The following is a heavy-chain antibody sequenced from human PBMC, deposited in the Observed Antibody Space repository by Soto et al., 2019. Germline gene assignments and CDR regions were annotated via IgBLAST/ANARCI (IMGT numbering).Heavy chain of an antibody. CDR1: GYTFTYRY. CDR2: ITPFNGNT. V-gene: IGHV1-45*02. J-gene: IGHJ3*02. Sequence: QMQLVQSGAEVKKTGSSVKGSCKASGYTFTYRYLHWVRQAPGQALEWMGWITPFNGNTNYAQKFQDRVTITRDRSMSTAYMELSSLRSEDTAMYYCARSLEEEDAFDIWGQGTMVTVSS. CDR3: ARSLEEEDAFDI.